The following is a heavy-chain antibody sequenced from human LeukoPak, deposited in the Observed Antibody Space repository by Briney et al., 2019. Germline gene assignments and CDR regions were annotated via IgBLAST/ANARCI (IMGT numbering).Heavy chain of an antibody. J-gene: IGHJ4*02. CDR1: GFTFSSYE. D-gene: IGHD3-22*01. CDR2: INHSGST. V-gene: IGHV4-34*01. Sequence: GSLRLSCAASGFTFSSYEMNWVRQAPGKGLEWIGEINHSGSTNYNPSLKSRVTISVDTSKNQFSLKLSSVTAADTAVYYCARGELNDSSGYYYDYWGQGTLVTVSS. CDR3: ARGELNDSSGYYYDY.